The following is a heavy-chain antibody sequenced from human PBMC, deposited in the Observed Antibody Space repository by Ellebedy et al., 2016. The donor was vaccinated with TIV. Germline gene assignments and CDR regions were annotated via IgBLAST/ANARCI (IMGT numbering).Heavy chain of an antibody. D-gene: IGHD4-23*01. CDR2: ITESGGNT. J-gene: IGHJ3*01. V-gene: IGHV3-23*01. Sequence: GESLKISCAASGFTFSSHAMSWVRQAPGKGLEWVSSITESGGNTYYADSVKVRFTISRDNSKDTLFLQMNSLRAEDTAIYFCARDPVGVGPAFDVWGQGTMVTVSS. CDR3: ARDPVGVGPAFDV. CDR1: GFTFSSHA.